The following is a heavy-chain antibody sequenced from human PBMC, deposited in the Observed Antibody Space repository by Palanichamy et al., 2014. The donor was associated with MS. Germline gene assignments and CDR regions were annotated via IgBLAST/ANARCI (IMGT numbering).Heavy chain of an antibody. J-gene: IGHJ5*02. D-gene: IGHD3-10*01. Sequence: ITLKESGPTLVKPTQTLTLTCTFSGFSLSTAAVGVGWIRQPPGKALEWLALIYWNDDKRYSPSLKSRLTITKDTSKNQVALTMTNVDPADTATYYCAHRGPYMLQGVIIMDWFDPWGLGTLVTVSS. V-gene: IGHV2-5*01. CDR3: AHRGPYMLQGVIIMDWFDP. CDR1: GFSLSTAAVG. CDR2: IYWNDDK.